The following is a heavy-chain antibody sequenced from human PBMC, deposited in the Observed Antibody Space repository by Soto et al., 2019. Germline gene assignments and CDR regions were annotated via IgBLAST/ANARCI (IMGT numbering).Heavy chain of an antibody. V-gene: IGHV3-48*01. CDR1: GFTFSSYS. J-gene: IGHJ6*02. D-gene: IGHD3-10*01. CDR2: ISSSSSTI. Sequence: PGGSLRLSCAASGFTFSSYSMNWVRQAPGKGLEWVSYISSSSSTIYYADSVKGRFTISRDNAKNSLYLQMNSLRGEDTAVYYCARVTMVRGVISYGMDVWGQGTTVTVSS. CDR3: ARVTMVRGVISYGMDV.